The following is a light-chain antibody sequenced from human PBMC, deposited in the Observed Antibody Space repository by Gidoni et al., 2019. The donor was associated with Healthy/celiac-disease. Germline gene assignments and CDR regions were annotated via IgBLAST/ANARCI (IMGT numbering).Light chain of an antibody. J-gene: IGLJ3*02. Sequence: QSVLTQQPSASGTPGQRVTISCSGSSSNIGSNTVNWYQQLPGTAPNLLIYSNNQRPSGVPDRFSGSKSGTSASLAISGLQSEDEADYYCAAWDDSLNGPVFGGGTKLTVL. CDR1: SSNIGSNT. CDR2: SNN. V-gene: IGLV1-44*01. CDR3: AAWDDSLNGPV.